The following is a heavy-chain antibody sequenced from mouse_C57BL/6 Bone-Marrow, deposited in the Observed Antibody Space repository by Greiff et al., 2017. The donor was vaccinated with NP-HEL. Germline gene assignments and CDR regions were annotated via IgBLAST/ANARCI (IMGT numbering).Heavy chain of an antibody. Sequence: EVQVVESGGGLVQPKGSLKLSCAASGFSFNTYAMNWVRQAPGKGLEWVARIRSKSNNYATYYADSLQDRFTISRADSESMLYLQMNNLKTEDTAMYYGVRQGYDGYYLDYWGQGTTLTVSS. CDR2: IRSKSNNYAT. CDR1: GFSFNTYA. J-gene: IGHJ2*01. CDR3: VRQGYDGYYLDY. D-gene: IGHD2-3*01. V-gene: IGHV10-1*01.